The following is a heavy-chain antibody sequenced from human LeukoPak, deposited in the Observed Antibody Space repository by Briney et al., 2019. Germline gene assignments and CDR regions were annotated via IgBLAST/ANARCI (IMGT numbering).Heavy chain of an antibody. Sequence: SVKVSCKASGGTFSSYAISWVRQAPGQGLEWMGGIIPIFGTANYAQKFQGRVTITTDESTSTAYMELSSLRSEDTAVYYCARSSTSSGSFDDAFDIWGQGTMVTVSS. D-gene: IGHD2-2*01. J-gene: IGHJ3*02. CDR1: GGTFSSYA. CDR3: ARSSTSSGSFDDAFDI. V-gene: IGHV1-69*05. CDR2: IIPIFGTA.